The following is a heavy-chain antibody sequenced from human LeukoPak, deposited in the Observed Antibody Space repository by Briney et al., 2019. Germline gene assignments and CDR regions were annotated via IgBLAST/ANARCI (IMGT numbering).Heavy chain of an antibody. J-gene: IGHJ4*02. D-gene: IGHD3-10*01. CDR2: IIPIFGTA. CDR3: ARAPYYYGSGSHIGYFDY. CDR1: GGTFSSYA. V-gene: IGHV1-69*13. Sequence: ASVKVSCKASGGTFSSYAISWVRQAPGQGLEWMGGIIPIFGTANYAQKFQGRVTITADESTSTAYMELSSLRSEDTAVYYCARAPYYYGSGSHIGYFDYWGQGTLVTVSS.